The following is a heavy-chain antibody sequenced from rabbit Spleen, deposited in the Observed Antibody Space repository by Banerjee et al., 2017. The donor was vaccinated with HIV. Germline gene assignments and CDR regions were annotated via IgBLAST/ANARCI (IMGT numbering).Heavy chain of an antibody. CDR3: ARVSESSGWGEDL. CDR2: INIVTGKT. CDR1: GVSFSDKDV. D-gene: IGHD4-1*01. Sequence: QSLEESGGDLVKPGASLTLTCTASGVSFSDKDVMCWVRQAPGKGLEWIACINIVTGKTVYASWAKGRFIMSRTSSTTVTLQMTSLTAADTATYFCARVSESSGWGEDLWGQGTLVTVS. V-gene: IGHV1S40*01. J-gene: IGHJ4*01.